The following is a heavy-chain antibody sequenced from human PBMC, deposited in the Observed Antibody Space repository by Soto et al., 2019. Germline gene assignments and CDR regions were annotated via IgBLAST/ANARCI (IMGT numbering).Heavy chain of an antibody. J-gene: IGHJ4*02. V-gene: IGHV4-59*01. CDR1: GGSISSYY. Sequence: QVQLQESGPGLVKPSETLSLTCTVSGGSISSYYWCWIRQPPGKGLEWIGYIYYSGSTSYNPPLKSRVTISVDTSKNQFSLKLSSVTAADTAVYYCARGGGYDPRLFDYWGQGTLVTVSS. CDR2: IYYSGST. D-gene: IGHD5-12*01. CDR3: ARGGGYDPRLFDY.